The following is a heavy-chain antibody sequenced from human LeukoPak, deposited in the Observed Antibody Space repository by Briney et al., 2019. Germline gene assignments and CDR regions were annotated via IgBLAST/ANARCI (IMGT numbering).Heavy chain of an antibody. CDR3: ARGDSVPGYWYFDL. V-gene: IGHV1-18*01. CDR2: ISAYNGNT. Sequence: AAVKVSCKASGYTFTSYGISWVRQAPGQGLEWMGWISAYNGNTNYAQKLQGRVTITTDTSTSTAYMELRSLRSDDTAVYYCARGDSVPGYWYFDLWGRGTLVTVSS. J-gene: IGHJ2*01. CDR1: GYTFTSYG. D-gene: IGHD3-10*01.